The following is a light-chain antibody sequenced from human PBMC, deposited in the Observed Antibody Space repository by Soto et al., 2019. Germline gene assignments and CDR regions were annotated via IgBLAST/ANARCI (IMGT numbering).Light chain of an antibody. CDR1: QSVFTN. CDR2: GAS. J-gene: IGKJ2*01. V-gene: IGKV3-15*01. CDR3: QQYNNWPYT. Sequence: EIVMTQSPATLSVSPGERVTLSCRASQSVFTNLAWSQHKPGQAPRLLIYGASTRATGIPARFSGSGSGTEYTHTISNLHSQDFAVYYCQQYNNWPYTSGQATKLEI.